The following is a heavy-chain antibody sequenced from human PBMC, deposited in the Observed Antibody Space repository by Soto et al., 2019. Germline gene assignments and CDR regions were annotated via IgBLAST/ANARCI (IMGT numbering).Heavy chain of an antibody. J-gene: IGHJ5*02. CDR3: ARGREGGGAS. Sequence: QVQLQQWGAGLLKPSETLSLTCGVYGGSFSGNYWSWIRQPPGEGLEWIGESKPSGSTNYSPSLKSRANVSADTSKNQFSLKLSSVIAADTSVYYCARGREGGGASWGQGTLVTVSS. CDR2: SKPSGST. D-gene: IGHD1-26*01. CDR1: GGSFSGNY. V-gene: IGHV4-34*01.